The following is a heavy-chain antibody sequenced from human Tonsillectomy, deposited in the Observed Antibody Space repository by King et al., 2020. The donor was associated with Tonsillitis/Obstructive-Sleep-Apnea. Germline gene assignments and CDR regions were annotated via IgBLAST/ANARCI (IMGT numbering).Heavy chain of an antibody. CDR3: AKAVAGSPYFDY. CDR2: ISYDGSNK. J-gene: IGHJ4*02. Sequence: VQLVESGGGVVQPGRSLRLSCAASGFTFSSNAMHWVRQAPGKGLEWGAVISYDGSNKYYADSVKGRFTISRDNSKNTLYLQMNSLRAEDTAVYYCAKAVAGSPYFDYWGQGTLVTVSS. V-gene: IGHV3-30*01. CDR1: GFTFSSNA. D-gene: IGHD6-19*01.